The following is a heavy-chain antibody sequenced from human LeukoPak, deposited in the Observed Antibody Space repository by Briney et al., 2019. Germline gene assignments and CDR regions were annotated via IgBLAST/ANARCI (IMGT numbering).Heavy chain of an antibody. CDR2: IYYSGST. CDR3: ARGRRYYGSGTGYNY. Sequence: SETLSLTCTVSGGSISSYYWSWIRQPPGKGLEWIGYIYYSGSTNYNPSLKSRVTISVDTSKNQFSLKLSSVTAADTAVYYCARGRRYYGSGTGYNYWGQGTLVTVSS. J-gene: IGHJ4*02. V-gene: IGHV4-59*08. D-gene: IGHD3-10*01. CDR1: GGSISSYY.